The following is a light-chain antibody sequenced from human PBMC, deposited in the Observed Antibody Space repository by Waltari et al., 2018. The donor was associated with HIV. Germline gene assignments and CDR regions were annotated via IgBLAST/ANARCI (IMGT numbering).Light chain of an antibody. CDR2: KAS. J-gene: IGKJ1*01. CDR1: PSIGNW. Sequence: DIQMTQSPSTLSASVGDRVTITCRASPSIGNWLAWYQQKAGKAPKLLIYKASSLENGVPTRFSGSGSGTDFTLTISSLQSDDFATYFCQQYKTLWTFGQGTKVETK. V-gene: IGKV1-5*03. CDR3: QQYKTLWT.